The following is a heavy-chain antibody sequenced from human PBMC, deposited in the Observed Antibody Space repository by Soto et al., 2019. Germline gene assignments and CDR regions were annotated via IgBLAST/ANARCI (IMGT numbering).Heavy chain of an antibody. V-gene: IGHV3-23*01. D-gene: IGHD6-19*01. CDR1: GFTFSSYA. CDR2: ISGSGGST. J-gene: IGHJ1*01. Sequence: EVQLLESGGGLVQPGGSLRLSCAASGFTFSSYAMSWVRQAPGKGLEWVSAISGSGGSTYYADSVKGRFTISRDNSKNTLYLQKNSRRPEDTAVYYCAKYSSGWYVGEYFQHWGQGTLVTVAT. CDR3: AKYSSGWYVGEYFQH.